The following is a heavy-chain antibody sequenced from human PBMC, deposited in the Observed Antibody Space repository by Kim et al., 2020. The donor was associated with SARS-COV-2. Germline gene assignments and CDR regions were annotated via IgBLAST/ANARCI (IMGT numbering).Heavy chain of an antibody. CDR2: ISRNSGSI. V-gene: IGHV3-9*01. D-gene: IGHD5-12*01. J-gene: IGHJ4*02. Sequence: GGSLRLSCAASGFTFGDYAMHWVRQAPGKGLEWVSGISRNSGSIGYADSVKGRFTISRDNAKNSLYLQMNSLRAEDTALYYCAKGSERGYSGYDLPLDYWGQGTLVTVSS. CDR3: AKGSERGYSGYDLPLDY. CDR1: GFTFGDYA.